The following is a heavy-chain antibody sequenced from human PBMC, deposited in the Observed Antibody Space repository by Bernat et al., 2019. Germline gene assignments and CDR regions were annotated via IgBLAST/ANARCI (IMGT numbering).Heavy chain of an antibody. CDR2: INSDGSST. Sequence: EVQLVESGGGLVQPGGSLRLSCAASGFTFSSYWMHWVRQAPGKGLVWVSRINSDGSSTSYADSVKGRFTISRDNAKNTLYLQMNRLRAEDTAVYYCARAAGTSHFLTGAQDDYYGMDVWGRGTTVTVSS. J-gene: IGHJ6*02. D-gene: IGHD6-13*01. CDR3: ARAAGTSHFLTGAQDDYYGMDV. V-gene: IGHV3-74*01. CDR1: GFTFSSYW.